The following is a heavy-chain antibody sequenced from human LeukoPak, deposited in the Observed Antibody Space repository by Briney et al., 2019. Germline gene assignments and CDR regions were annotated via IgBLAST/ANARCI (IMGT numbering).Heavy chain of an antibody. D-gene: IGHD5-24*01. Sequence: SVKVSCKASGGTFSSYAISWVRQAPGQGLEWMGRIIPILGIANYAQKFQGRVTITADKSTSTAYMELSSLRSEDTAVYYCARDIEMATIQTQYYFDYWGQGTLVTVSS. V-gene: IGHV1-69*04. J-gene: IGHJ4*02. CDR1: GGTFSSYA. CDR2: IIPILGIA. CDR3: ARDIEMATIQTQYYFDY.